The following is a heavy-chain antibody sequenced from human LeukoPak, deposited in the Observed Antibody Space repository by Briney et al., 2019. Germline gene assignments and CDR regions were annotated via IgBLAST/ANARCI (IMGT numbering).Heavy chain of an antibody. CDR2: INAGNGNT. Sequence: ASVKVSCKASGYTFTSYAMHWVRQAPGQRLEWMGWINAGNGNTKYSQKFQGRVTITRDTSASTAYKELSSLRSEDTAVYYCARDLRWELPNDAFDIWGQGTMVTVSS. J-gene: IGHJ3*02. CDR1: GYTFTSYA. CDR3: ARDLRWELPNDAFDI. D-gene: IGHD1-26*01. V-gene: IGHV1-3*01.